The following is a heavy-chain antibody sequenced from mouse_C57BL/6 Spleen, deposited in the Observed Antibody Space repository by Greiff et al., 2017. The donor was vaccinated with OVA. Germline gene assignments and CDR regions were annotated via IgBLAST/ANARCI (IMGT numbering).Heavy chain of an antibody. CDR3: ARQRDYDYAY. D-gene: IGHD2-4*01. CDR2: ISSGGSYT. J-gene: IGHJ3*01. V-gene: IGHV5-6*02. Sequence: DVMLVESGGDLVKPGGSLKLSCAASGFTFSSYGMSWVRQTPDKRLEWVATISSGGSYTYYPDSVKGRFTISRDNAKNTLYLQMSSLKSEDTAMYYCARQRDYDYAYWGQGTLVTVSA. CDR1: GFTFSSYG.